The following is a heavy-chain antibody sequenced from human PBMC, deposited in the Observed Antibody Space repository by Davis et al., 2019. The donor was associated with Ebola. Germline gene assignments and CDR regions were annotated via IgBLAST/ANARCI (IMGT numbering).Heavy chain of an antibody. CDR3: ASLPDI. V-gene: IGHV7-4-1*02. J-gene: IGHJ3*02. Sequence: AASVKVSCKASGYTFTGYTLHWVRQAPGQGLEWMGWINTNTGNPTYAKGFTGRFVFSLDTSVSTAYLQINSLKTEDTAVYYCASLPDIWGQGTMVTVSS. CDR2: INTNTGNP. CDR1: GYTFTGYT.